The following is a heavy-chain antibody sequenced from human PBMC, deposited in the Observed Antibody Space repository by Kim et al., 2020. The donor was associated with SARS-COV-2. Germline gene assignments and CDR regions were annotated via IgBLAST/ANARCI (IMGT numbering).Heavy chain of an antibody. J-gene: IGHJ4*02. CDR3: ARLYCSGGSCYEPFDY. V-gene: IGHV5-51*01. D-gene: IGHD2-15*01. Sequence: FQGRVTISADKSISTAYLQWSSLKASDTAMYYCARLYCSGGSCYEPFDYWGQGTLVTVSS.